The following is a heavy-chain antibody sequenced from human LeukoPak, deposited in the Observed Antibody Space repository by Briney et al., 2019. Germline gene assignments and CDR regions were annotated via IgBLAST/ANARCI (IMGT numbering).Heavy chain of an antibody. J-gene: IGHJ4*02. CDR3: ARTIVGASAESY. CDR2: INAGDGGT. D-gene: IGHD1-26*01. Sequence: ASVKVSCKASGYSFTSYAIHWVRQAPGHLLEWMGWINAGDGGTKYSQKYQGRVSITSDTSANTAYMELNSLRDEETGVYYCARTIVGASAESYWGQGTLVTVSS. CDR1: GYSFTSYA. V-gene: IGHV1-3*01.